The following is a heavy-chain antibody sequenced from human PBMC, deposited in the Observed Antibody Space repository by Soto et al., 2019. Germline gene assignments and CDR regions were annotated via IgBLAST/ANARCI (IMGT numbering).Heavy chain of an antibody. D-gene: IGHD3-22*01. V-gene: IGHV4-39*01. J-gene: IGHJ3*02. CDR2: IYYSGST. Sequence: QLQLQESGPGLVKPSETLSLTCTVSGGSISSSSYYWGWIRQPPGKGLEWIGSIYYSGSTYYNPSLKSRVTISVDTSKNQFSLKLSSVTAADTAVYYCAGLSYYDSSGWFAFDIWGQGTMVTVSS. CDR1: GGSISSSSYY. CDR3: AGLSYYDSSGWFAFDI.